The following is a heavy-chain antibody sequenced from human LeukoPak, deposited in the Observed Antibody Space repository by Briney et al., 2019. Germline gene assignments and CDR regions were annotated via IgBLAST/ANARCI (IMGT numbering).Heavy chain of an antibody. J-gene: IGHJ4*02. CDR2: ILKDGTTT. D-gene: IGHD1-26*01. CDR3: AYRNNFEY. CDR1: GFTFSSNG. Sequence: PGGSLRLSCVASGFTFSSNGMHWVRQAPGKGLEWVVVILKDGTTTYYVDSVKGRFTISRDDAKRTVDLQMDNLRAEDTAIYYCAYRNNFEYWGQGALVTVSS. V-gene: IGHV3-30*03.